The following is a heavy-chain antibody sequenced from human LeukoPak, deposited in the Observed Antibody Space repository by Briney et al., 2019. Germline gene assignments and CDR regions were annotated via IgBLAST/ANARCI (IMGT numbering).Heavy chain of an antibody. D-gene: IGHD5-24*01. CDR1: GYAFTGYY. CDR2: INPNSGGT. J-gene: IGHJ4*02. V-gene: IGHV1-2*02. Sequence: ASVKVSCKASGYAFTGYYMHWVRQAPGQGLEWMGWINPNSGGTNYAQKFQGRVTMTRDTSISTAYMELSRLRSDDTAVYYCARVGCRDGYISPCDYWGQGTLVTVSS. CDR3: ARVGCRDGYISPCDY.